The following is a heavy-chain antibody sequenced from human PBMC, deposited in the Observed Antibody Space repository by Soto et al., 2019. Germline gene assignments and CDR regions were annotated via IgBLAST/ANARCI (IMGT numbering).Heavy chain of an antibody. CDR1: GYTFTGYF. CDR3: AREDIVLLPTAKKLYYFYGMDV. Sequence: ASVKVSCKASGYTFTGYFIHWVRQAAGQGREWMGWINPKSGDTNYTQKFQGRVTMTRDMSIRTAYMELSRLRSGDTAVYYCAREDIVLLPTAKKLYYFYGMDVWGQGTTVTVSS. CDR2: INPKSGDT. J-gene: IGHJ6*02. V-gene: IGHV1-2*02. D-gene: IGHD2-2*01.